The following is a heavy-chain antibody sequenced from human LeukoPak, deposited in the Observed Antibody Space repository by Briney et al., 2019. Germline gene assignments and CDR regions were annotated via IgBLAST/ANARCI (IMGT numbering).Heavy chain of an antibody. Sequence: PSETLSLTCTVSGYSISSDYYWGWIRQPPGKGLEWIGSIYHSGSTYYNPSLKSRVTISVDTSKNQFSLKLSSVTAADTAVYYCARDHEYCSSTSCSDYWGQGTLVTVSS. CDR1: GYSISSDYY. CDR2: IYHSGST. D-gene: IGHD2-2*01. V-gene: IGHV4-38-2*02. J-gene: IGHJ4*02. CDR3: ARDHEYCSSTSCSDY.